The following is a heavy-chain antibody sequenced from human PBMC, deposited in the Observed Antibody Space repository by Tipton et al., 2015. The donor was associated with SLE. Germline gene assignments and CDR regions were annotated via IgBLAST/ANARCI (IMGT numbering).Heavy chain of an antibody. CDR3: ARDVGSTGVIPDWYFDL. V-gene: IGHV4-38-2*02. CDR1: NYSIGLDSY. CDR2: IFHSGTT. Sequence: TLSLTCSVSNYSIGLDSYWAWIQRPPGKGLEWIGTIFHSGTTYYSPTLRSRVTMSIDTSTNQISLRLKSVTAADTAAYYCARDVGSTGVIPDWYFDLWGRGTLVTVSS. J-gene: IGHJ2*01. D-gene: IGHD3-10*01.